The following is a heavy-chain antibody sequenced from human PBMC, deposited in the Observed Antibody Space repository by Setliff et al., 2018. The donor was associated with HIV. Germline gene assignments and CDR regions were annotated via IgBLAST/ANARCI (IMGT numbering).Heavy chain of an antibody. CDR1: GDTFSSYA. CDR3: ARGYCSGGSCYYYYYMDV. Sequence: SVKVSCKASGDTFSSYAISWVRQAPGQGLEWMGGIISIFGTANYAQNLQGRVTITADESTSTAYMELSSLRSEDTAIYYCARGYCSGGSCYYYYYMDVWGKGTTVTVSS. J-gene: IGHJ6*03. CDR2: IISIFGTA. D-gene: IGHD2-15*01. V-gene: IGHV1-69*13.